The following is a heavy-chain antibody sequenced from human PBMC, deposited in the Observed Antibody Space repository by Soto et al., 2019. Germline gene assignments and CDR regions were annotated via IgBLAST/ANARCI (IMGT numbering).Heavy chain of an antibody. CDR3: ARPLIDSGGEFDY. CDR1: GYSFTSYW. D-gene: IGHD5-12*01. V-gene: IGHV5-51*01. CDR2: IYPGDSDT. J-gene: IGHJ4*02. Sequence: GESMKISCKVSGYSFTSYWIGWVRQMPGKGLEWMGIIYPGDSDTRYSPSFQGQVTISADKSISTAYPQWSSLKASDTAMYYCARPLIDSGGEFDYWGQGTLVTVSS.